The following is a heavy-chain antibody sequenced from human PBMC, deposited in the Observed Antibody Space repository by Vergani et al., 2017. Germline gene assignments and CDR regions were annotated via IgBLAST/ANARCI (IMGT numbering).Heavy chain of an antibody. Sequence: QVQLVESGGGVVQPGRSLRLSCAASGFTFSSYAMHWVRQAPGKGLEWVAVISYDGSNKYYADSVKGRFTISRDNSKNTLYLQMNSLRAEDTAVYYCARAPRSSGYFFDYGGQGTLVTVSS. CDR2: ISYDGSNK. CDR3: ARAPRSSGYFFDY. J-gene: IGHJ4*02. CDR1: GFTFSSYA. D-gene: IGHD3-22*01. V-gene: IGHV3-30-3*01.